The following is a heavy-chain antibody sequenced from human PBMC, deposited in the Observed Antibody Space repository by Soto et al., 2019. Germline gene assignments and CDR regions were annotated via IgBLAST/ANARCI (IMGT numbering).Heavy chain of an antibody. CDR2: IYYSGST. CDR3: ARDVKSTGWFGLENWFDP. CDR1: GGSISSYY. V-gene: IGHV4-59*12. Sequence: PSETLSLTCTVSGGSISSYYWSWIRQPPGKGLEWIGYIYYSGSTNYNPSLKSRVTISVDTSKNQFSLKLSSVTAADTAVYYCARDVKSTGWFGLENWFDPWGQGTLVTVSS. D-gene: IGHD3-10*01. J-gene: IGHJ5*02.